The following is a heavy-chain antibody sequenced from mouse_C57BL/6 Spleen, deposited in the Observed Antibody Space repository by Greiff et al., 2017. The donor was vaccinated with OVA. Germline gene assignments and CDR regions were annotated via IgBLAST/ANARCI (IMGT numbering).Heavy chain of an antibody. D-gene: IGHD3-3*01. CDR1: GYTFTSYW. CDR2: IHPNSGST. Sequence: QVQLQQPGAELVKPGASVKLSCKASGYTFTSYWMHWVKQRPGQGLEWIGMIHPNSGSTNYNEKFKSKATLTVDKSSSTAYMQLSSLTSEDSAVYYCARSGLSWDRDYFDYWGQGTTLTVSS. CDR3: ARSGLSWDRDYFDY. V-gene: IGHV1-64*01. J-gene: IGHJ2*01.